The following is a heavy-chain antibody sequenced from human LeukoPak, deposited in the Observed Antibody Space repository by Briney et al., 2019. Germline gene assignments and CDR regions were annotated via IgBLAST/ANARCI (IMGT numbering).Heavy chain of an antibody. V-gene: IGHV3-23*01. CDR3: EKGSEYYDFYYMVV. Sequence: AGGSLRLSCAASGFRFSGYAMSWVRQAPGKGLDWVSTISGGGDTTYYADSVKGRFAISRDNAKNTLDLQMNSLTAEDTAVYYCEKGSEYYDFYYMVVCGKGTTVTVSS. CDR1: GFRFSGYA. CDR2: ISGGGDTT. J-gene: IGHJ6*03.